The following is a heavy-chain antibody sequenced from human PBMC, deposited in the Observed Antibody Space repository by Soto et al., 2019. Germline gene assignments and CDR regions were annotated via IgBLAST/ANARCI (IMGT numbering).Heavy chain of an antibody. V-gene: IGHV4-59*01. D-gene: IGHD3-10*01. CDR1: DGSISSYY. CDR2: IYYSGST. CDR3: ARDLRYYYCSGSYYDSRKDNWFEP. J-gene: IGHJ5*02. Sequence: SELLSVTCTVSDGSISSYYWRWIRQTTGKGLEWIGYIYYSGSTNYNPSLKSRVTISVDTSKNQFSLKLSSVTAADTAVYYCARDLRYYYCSGSYYDSRKDNWFEPWGQGTLVTVSS.